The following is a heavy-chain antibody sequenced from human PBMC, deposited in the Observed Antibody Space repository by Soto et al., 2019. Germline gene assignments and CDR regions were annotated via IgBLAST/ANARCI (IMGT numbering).Heavy chain of an antibody. CDR2: INSDGSST. CDR3: VMVATPRYFEL. CDR1: GFTFSSYW. J-gene: IGHJ2*01. D-gene: IGHD5-12*01. V-gene: IGHV3-74*01. Sequence: AGGSLRLSCAASGFTFSSYWMHWVRQAPGKGLVWVSRINSDGSSTSYADSVKGRFTISRDNAKNTLYLQMNSLRAEDTAVYYCVMVATPRYFELLGRGTLVTVSS.